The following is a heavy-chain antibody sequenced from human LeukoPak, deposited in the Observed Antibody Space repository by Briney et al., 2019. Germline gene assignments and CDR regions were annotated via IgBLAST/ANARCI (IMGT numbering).Heavy chain of an antibody. Sequence: SETLSLTCAVYGGSFSGYYWSWFRQPPGKGLEWIGEINHSGSTNYNPSLKSRVTISVDTSKNQFSLKLSSVTAADTAVYYCANAIYDSSGYYPYWGQGTLVTVSS. CDR2: INHSGST. J-gene: IGHJ4*02. CDR3: ANAIYDSSGYYPY. CDR1: GGSFSGYY. V-gene: IGHV4-34*01. D-gene: IGHD3-22*01.